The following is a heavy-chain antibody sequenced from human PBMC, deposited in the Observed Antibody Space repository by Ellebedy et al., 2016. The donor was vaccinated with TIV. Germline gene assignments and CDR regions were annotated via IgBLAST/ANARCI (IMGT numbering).Heavy chain of an antibody. V-gene: IGHV4-38-2*02. J-gene: IGHJ4*02. CDR1: GGTISGFY. D-gene: IGHD6-13*01. CDR2: IYRSGST. CDR3: ARGQLVVGY. Sequence: MPGGSLRLSCTVSGGTISGFYWSWIRQPPGKGLEWIGSIYRSGSTYYNAYLKSRVTISVDTSKNQFSLKLSAVTAADTAVYYCARGQLVVGYWGQGTLATVSS.